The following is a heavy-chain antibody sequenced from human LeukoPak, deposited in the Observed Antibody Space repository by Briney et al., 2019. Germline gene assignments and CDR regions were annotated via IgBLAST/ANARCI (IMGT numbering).Heavy chain of an antibody. D-gene: IGHD2-2*01. CDR2: IIPIFGIA. CDR3: AREDIVVVPPARPLRP. CDR1: GGTFSSYA. Sequence: SVKVSCKASGGTFSSYAISWVRQAPGQGLEWMGRIIPIFGIANYAQKFQGRVTITADKSTSTAYMELSSLRSEDTAVYYCAREDIVVVPPARPLRPWGQGTLVTVSS. V-gene: IGHV1-69*04. J-gene: IGHJ5*02.